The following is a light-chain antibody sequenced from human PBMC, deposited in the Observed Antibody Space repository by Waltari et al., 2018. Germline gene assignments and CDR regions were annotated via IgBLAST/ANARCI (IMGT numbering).Light chain of an antibody. CDR1: QRVLYSSNNKNY. CDR2: WAS. Sequence: DIVMTQSPDSLAVSLGERATINCKSSQRVLYSSNNKNYLAWYQQKPGQPPKLLISWASTRESGVPDRFSGSGSGTDFTLTISSLQAEDVAVYYCQQYYSSPRTFGQGTKVEIK. J-gene: IGKJ1*01. CDR3: QQYYSSPRT. V-gene: IGKV4-1*01.